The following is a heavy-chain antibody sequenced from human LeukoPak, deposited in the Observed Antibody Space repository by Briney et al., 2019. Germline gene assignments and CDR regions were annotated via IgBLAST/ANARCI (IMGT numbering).Heavy chain of an antibody. CDR2: ISYDGSNK. CDR1: GFTFSSYA. Sequence: PGRSLRLSCAASGFTFSSYAMHWVRQAPGKGLEWVAVISYDGSNKYYADFVKGRFTISRDNSKNTLYLQMNSLRAEDTAVYYCARTTRPLYYYYGMDVWGQGTTVTVSS. CDR3: ARTTRPLYYYYGMDV. J-gene: IGHJ6*02. V-gene: IGHV3-30-3*01. D-gene: IGHD1-14*01.